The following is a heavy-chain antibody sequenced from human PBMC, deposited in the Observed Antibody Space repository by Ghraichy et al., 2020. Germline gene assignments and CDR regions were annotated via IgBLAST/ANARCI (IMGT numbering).Heavy chain of an antibody. CDR2: IRYDGSNK. D-gene: IGHD1-1*01. CDR1: GFTFSSYG. CDR3: HFHTTGAFDI. V-gene: IGHV3-30*02. Sequence: GGSLRLSCAASGFTFSSYGMHWVRQAPGKGLEWVAFIRYDGSNKYYADSVKGRFTISRDNSKNTLYLQMNSLRAEDTAVYYCHFHTTGAFDIWGQGKMVTVSS. J-gene: IGHJ3*02.